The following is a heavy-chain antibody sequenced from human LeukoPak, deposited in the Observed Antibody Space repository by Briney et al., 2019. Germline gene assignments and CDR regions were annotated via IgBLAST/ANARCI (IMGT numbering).Heavy chain of an antibody. J-gene: IGHJ6*02. CDR3: AKDQHYDEPYYYGMDV. V-gene: IGHV3-23*01. D-gene: IGHD3-22*01. CDR2: ISGSGSST. CDR1: GFTFGYYA. Sequence: GGSLRLSCAASGFTFGYYAMSWVRQAPGKGLEWVSSISGSGSSTYHVDSVKGRFTISRDTPKNTLYLQMNSLRAEDTAVYYCAKDQHYDEPYYYGMDVWGQGTTVTVSS.